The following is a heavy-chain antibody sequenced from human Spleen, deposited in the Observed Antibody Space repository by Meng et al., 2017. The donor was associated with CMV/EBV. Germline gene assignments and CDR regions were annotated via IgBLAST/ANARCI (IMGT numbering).Heavy chain of an antibody. CDR2: IKSKTDGGTT. CDR3: TTDFSRGY. D-gene: IGHD2/OR15-2a*01. Sequence: ESLKISCATSGFTFSNVWMSWVRQAPGKGLEWVGRIKSKTDGGTTEYPAPVKGRFTISRDDSKNTLDLQMNSLKTEDTAVYYCTTDFSRGYWGQGTLVTVSS. CDR1: GFTFSNVW. V-gene: IGHV3-15*01. J-gene: IGHJ4*02.